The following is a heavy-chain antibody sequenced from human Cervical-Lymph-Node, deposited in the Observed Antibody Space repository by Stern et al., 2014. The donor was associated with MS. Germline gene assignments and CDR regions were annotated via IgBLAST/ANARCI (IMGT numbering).Heavy chain of an antibody. Sequence: QVQLVQSGAEVKKPGASVKVSCKASGYTFTSYYMHWVRQAPGQGLEWMGIINPSGGSPSYAQKFQGRVTMTRDTSTSTVYMELSSLRSEDTAVYYCASQSPIAVADYYGMDVWGQGTTVTVSS. V-gene: IGHV1-46*01. CDR2: INPSGGSP. D-gene: IGHD6-19*01. J-gene: IGHJ6*02. CDR1: GYTFTSYY. CDR3: ASQSPIAVADYYGMDV.